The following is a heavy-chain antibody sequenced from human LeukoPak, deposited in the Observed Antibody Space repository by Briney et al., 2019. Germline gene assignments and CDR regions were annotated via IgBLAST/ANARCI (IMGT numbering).Heavy chain of an antibody. D-gene: IGHD2-15*01. V-gene: IGHV4-59*08. Sequence: SETLSLTCTVSGGSISSYYWSWMRQPPGKRLEWIGYIYYSGSTNYNPSLKSRVTISVDTSKNQFSLKLSSVTAADTAVYYCARLNVDYYYGMDVWGQGTTVTVSS. CDR2: IYYSGST. CDR3: ARLNVDYYYGMDV. J-gene: IGHJ6*02. CDR1: GGSISSYY.